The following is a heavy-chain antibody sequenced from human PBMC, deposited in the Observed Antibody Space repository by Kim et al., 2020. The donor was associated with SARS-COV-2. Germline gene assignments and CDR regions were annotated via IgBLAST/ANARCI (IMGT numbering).Heavy chain of an antibody. V-gene: IGHV1-46*01. D-gene: IGHD4-4*01. Sequence: GTTYAQRFQGRVTMTSDTSTSTIYIDLSSLTSEDTAIYYCATELQGFDYWGQGTLVTVSS. CDR2: GT. J-gene: IGHJ4*02. CDR3: ATELQGFDY.